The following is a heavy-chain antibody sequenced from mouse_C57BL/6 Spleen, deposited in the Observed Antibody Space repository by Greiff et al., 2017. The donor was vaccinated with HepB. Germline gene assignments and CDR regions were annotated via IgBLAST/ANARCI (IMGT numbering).Heavy chain of an antibody. CDR3: ARKDNYYDDGGLDY. J-gene: IGHJ2*01. Sequence: QVQLQQSGAELVKPGASVKISCKASGYAFSSYWMNWVKQRPGKGLEWIGQIYPGDGDTNYNGKFKGKATLTADKSSSTAYMQLSSLTSEDSAVYFCARKDNYYDDGGLDYWGQGTTLTVSS. CDR1: GYAFSSYW. V-gene: IGHV1-80*01. D-gene: IGHD2-4*01. CDR2: IYPGDGDT.